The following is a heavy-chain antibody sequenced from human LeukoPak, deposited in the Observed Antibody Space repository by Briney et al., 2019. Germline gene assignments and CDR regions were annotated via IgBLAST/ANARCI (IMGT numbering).Heavy chain of an antibody. CDR3: ARAPISGRYGNRVHFDS. CDR2: ISGSGGST. V-gene: IGHV3-23*01. Sequence: GGSLRLSCAASGFTFSSYAMSWVRQAPGKGLEWVSAISGSGGSTYYADSVKGRFTISRDSSKNTLYLQMNSLRTEDTAVYFCARAPISGRYGNRVHFDSWGQGTLVTVSS. CDR1: GFTFSSYA. J-gene: IGHJ4*02. D-gene: IGHD6-19*01.